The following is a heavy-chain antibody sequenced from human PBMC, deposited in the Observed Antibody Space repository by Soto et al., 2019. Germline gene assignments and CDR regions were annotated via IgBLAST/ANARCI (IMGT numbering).Heavy chain of an antibody. V-gene: IGHV5-51*01. Sequence: VSMKVPCKCCRYRVKNSWIGWVRQMKGKGPEWMGIIYPGDSDTKYNPSFQGQVTISADKSITTTYLQWSSLKASDTAIYYCAASIFYYGMDVWGQGTTVTVSS. CDR2: IYPGDSDT. J-gene: IGHJ6*02. CDR1: RYRVKNSW. CDR3: AASIFYYGMDV.